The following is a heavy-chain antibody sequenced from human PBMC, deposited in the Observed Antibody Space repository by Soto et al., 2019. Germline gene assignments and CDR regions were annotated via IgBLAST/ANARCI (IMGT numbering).Heavy chain of an antibody. D-gene: IGHD3-22*01. CDR3: TTAENYYDSSSFDY. V-gene: IGHV3-15*01. CDR2: IKSKTDGGTT. Sequence: GGPLRLACVASGFTFNNAWMNWVRKAPGKGLEWVGRIKSKTDGGTTDYAALVKGRFTISRDDSKTTLYLQMNGLKTEDTAVYYCTTAENYYDSSSFDYWGQGTLVTVSS. J-gene: IGHJ4*02. CDR1: GFTFNNAW.